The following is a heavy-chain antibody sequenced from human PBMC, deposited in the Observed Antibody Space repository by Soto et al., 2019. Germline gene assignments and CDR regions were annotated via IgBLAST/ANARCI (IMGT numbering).Heavy chain of an antibody. V-gene: IGHV3-30*18. CDR2: LSYDGSNK. D-gene: IGHD2-15*01. CDR1: GFTFSSFG. CDR3: AKALGYCSGGSCYPPGYYYGMDV. J-gene: IGHJ6*02. Sequence: GGSLRLSCAASGFTFSSFGIHWVRQAPGEGLEWVAVLSYDGSNKYYADSVKVRFTISRDNSKNTLYLQMNSLRAEDTAVYYCAKALGYCSGGSCYPPGYYYGMDVWGQGTTVTVSS.